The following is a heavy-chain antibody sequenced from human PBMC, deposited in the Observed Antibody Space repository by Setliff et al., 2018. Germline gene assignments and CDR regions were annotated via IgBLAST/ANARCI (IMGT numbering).Heavy chain of an antibody. D-gene: IGHD6-13*01. Sequence: SVKVSCKASGGTFSSYAISWVRQTPGQGLEWMGGIIPILGIANYAQKFQGRVTITADESTSTAYMELSSLRSEDTAVYYCARAGIAAAPDAFDIWGQGTMVTVSS. CDR1: GGTFSSYA. J-gene: IGHJ3*02. CDR3: ARAGIAAAPDAFDI. CDR2: IIPILGIA. V-gene: IGHV1-69*10.